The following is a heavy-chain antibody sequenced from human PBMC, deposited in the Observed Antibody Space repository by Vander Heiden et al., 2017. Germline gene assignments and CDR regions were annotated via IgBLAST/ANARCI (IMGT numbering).Heavy chain of an antibody. Sequence: QVQLQESGPGLVKPSETLSLTCTVSGGSISSYFWSWIRQPAGKGLEWIGRTYTSGSTNYNPSLKSRVTMSVDTSKNQFSLKLSSVTAVDTAVYYCARVNPFYYGSGTYYKSNEFDIWGQGTKVTVSS. CDR3: ARVNPFYYGSGTYYKSNEFDI. CDR1: GGSISSYF. V-gene: IGHV4-4*07. CDR2: TYTSGST. D-gene: IGHD3-10*01. J-gene: IGHJ3*02.